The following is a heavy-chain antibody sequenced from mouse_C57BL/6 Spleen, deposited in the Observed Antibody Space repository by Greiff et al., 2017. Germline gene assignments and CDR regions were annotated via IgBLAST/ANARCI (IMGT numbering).Heavy chain of an antibody. Sequence: QVQLQQSGPELVKPGASVKISCKASGYAFSSSWMNWVKQRPGKGLEWIGRIYPGDGDTNYNEKFKGKATLTADKSSSTAYMQLSSLTSEDSAVYFCAREGNWFAYWGQGTLVTVSA. CDR3: AREGNWFAY. V-gene: IGHV1-82*01. CDR1: GYAFSSSW. D-gene: IGHD2-1*01. J-gene: IGHJ3*01. CDR2: IYPGDGDT.